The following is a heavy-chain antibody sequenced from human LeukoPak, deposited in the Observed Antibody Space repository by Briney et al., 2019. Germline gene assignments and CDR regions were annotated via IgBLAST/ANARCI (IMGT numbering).Heavy chain of an antibody. V-gene: IGHV3-7*01. D-gene: IGHD6-6*01. Sequence: AGGSLRLSCAASGFTFSSYWMSWVRQAPGKGLEWVASIKQDGSDKYCVDSVKGRFTISRDNANNSLYLQMNSLRADDTAVYYCARDIGLRKAAPPGWFDPWGQGALVTVSS. CDR3: ARDIGLRKAAPPGWFDP. CDR1: GFTFSSYW. J-gene: IGHJ5*02. CDR2: IKQDGSDK.